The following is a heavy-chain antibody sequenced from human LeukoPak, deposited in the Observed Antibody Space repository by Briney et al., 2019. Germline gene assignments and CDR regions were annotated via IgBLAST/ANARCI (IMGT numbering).Heavy chain of an antibody. D-gene: IGHD4-17*01. V-gene: IGHV4-4*07. J-gene: IGHJ4*02. CDR3: ARVGYGDYYFDY. CDR2: IYSSGST. Sequence: SETLSLTCTVSGGSISTYHWSWIRQPAGKGLEWIGRIYSSGSTNYNPSLKSRVTMSVDMSRNQFSLKVSSVTAADTAVYYCARVGYGDYYFDYWGQGALVTVSS. CDR1: GGSISTYH.